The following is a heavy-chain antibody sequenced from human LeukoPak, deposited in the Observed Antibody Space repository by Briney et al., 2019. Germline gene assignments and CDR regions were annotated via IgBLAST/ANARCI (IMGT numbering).Heavy chain of an antibody. Sequence: PGGSLRLSCAASGFTFSSYGMSWVRQAPGKGLEWVSAISGSGGSTYYADSVKGRFTISRDNSKNTLYLQMNSLRAEDTAVYYCAKVGVRYFDWSLNYWGQGTLVTVSS. J-gene: IGHJ4*02. CDR1: GFTFSSYG. CDR2: ISGSGGST. CDR3: AKVGVRYFDWSLNY. D-gene: IGHD3-9*01. V-gene: IGHV3-23*01.